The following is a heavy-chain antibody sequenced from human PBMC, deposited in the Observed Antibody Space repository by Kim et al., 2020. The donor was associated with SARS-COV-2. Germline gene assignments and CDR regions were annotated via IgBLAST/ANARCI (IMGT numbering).Heavy chain of an antibody. V-gene: IGHV1-69*13. CDR1: GGTFSSYA. J-gene: IGHJ4*02. CDR2: IIPIFGTA. D-gene: IGHD3-22*01. Sequence: SVKVSCKASGGTFSSYAISWVRQAPGQGLEWMGGIIPIFGTANYAQKFQGRVTITADESTSTAYMELSSLRSEDTAVYYCARDRDYYDSSGDYGGYFDYWGQGTLVTVSS. CDR3: ARDRDYYDSSGDYGGYFDY.